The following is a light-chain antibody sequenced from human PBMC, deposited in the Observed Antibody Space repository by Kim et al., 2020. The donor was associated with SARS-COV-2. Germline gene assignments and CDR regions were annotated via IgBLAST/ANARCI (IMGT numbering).Light chain of an antibody. CDR3: QVWDSSSDHRGV. CDR2: YDS. Sequence: PGKTARITCGGNNIGSKSVHWYQQKPGQAPVLVIYYDSDRPSGIPERFSGSNSGNTATLTISRVGAGDEADYYCQVWDSSSDHRGVFGGGTQLTVL. CDR1: NIGSKS. J-gene: IGLJ2*01. V-gene: IGLV3-21*04.